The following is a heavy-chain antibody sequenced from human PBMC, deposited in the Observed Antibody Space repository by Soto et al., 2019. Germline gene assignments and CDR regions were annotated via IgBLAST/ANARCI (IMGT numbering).Heavy chain of an antibody. J-gene: IGHJ4*02. CDR2: ITGNAANT. Sequence: GGSLRLSCSASRFTFGGYAMSWVRQAPGKGLEWVSGITGNAANTVYADSVKGRFTISRDNSKNALYLQLNSLRAEDTAVYFCAKAARDCGGDCYSSYFDSWGQGALVTVS. CDR3: AKAARDCGGDCYSSYFDS. CDR1: RFTFGGYA. V-gene: IGHV3-23*01. D-gene: IGHD2-21*02.